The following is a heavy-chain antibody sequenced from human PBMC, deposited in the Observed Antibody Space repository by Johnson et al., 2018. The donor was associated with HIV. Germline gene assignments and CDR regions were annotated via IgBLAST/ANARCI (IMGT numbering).Heavy chain of an antibody. CDR1: GFTFSSYA. CDR2: ISYDGSNK. J-gene: IGHJ3*02. D-gene: IGHD2/OR15-2a*01. Sequence: QVQLVESGGGVVQPGRSLRLSCAASGFTFSSYAMHWVRQAPGKGLEWVAVISYDGSNKYYADSVKGRFTISRDNSKNTLYLQMKSLRAEDTAVYYCAREVVLRGAFDIWGQGTMVTVSS. CDR3: AREVVLRGAFDI. V-gene: IGHV3-30-3*01.